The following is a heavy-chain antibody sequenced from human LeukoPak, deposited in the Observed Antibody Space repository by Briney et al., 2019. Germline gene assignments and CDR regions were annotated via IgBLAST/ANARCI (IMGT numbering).Heavy chain of an antibody. CDR2: INHSGTT. D-gene: IGHD3/OR15-3a*01. CDR3: AIDYMTGTGNAGGY. J-gene: IGHJ4*02. CDR1: GGSFSAYD. V-gene: IGHV4-34*01. Sequence: SETLSLTCAVYGGSFSAYDWSWIRQSPGKGLEWIGEINHSGTTVYNPSLKSRVTLSVDTSKKQFSLKLNSVTAADTAVYYCAIDYMTGTGNAGGYWGQGTLVTVSS.